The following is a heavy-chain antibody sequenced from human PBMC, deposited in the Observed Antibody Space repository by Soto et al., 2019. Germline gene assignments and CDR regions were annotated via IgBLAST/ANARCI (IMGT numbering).Heavy chain of an antibody. CDR2: IWYDGSNK. CDR1: GFTFSSYG. J-gene: IGHJ4*02. D-gene: IGHD3-22*01. CDR3: ARDQSGYYHYFDY. Sequence: QVQLVESGGGVVQPGRSLRLSCAASGFTFSSYGMHWVRQAPGKGLEWVAVIWYDGSNKYYADSVKGRFTISRDNSKNTLYLQMNSLRAEDTAVYYCARDQSGYYHYFDYWGQGTLVTVSS. V-gene: IGHV3-33*01.